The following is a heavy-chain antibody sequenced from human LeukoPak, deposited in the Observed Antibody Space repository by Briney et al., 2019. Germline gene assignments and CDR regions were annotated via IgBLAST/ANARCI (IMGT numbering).Heavy chain of an antibody. CDR1: GGSFSGYY. CDR3: ARVPRMYYYDSSGYLDY. CDR2: INHSGST. Sequence: PSETLSLTCAVYGGSFSGYYWSWIRQPPGKGLEWIGEINHSGSTNYNPSLKSRVTISVDTSKNQFSLKLSSVTAVDTAAYYCARVPRMYYYDSSGYLDYWGQGTLVTVSS. J-gene: IGHJ4*02. D-gene: IGHD3-22*01. V-gene: IGHV4-34*01.